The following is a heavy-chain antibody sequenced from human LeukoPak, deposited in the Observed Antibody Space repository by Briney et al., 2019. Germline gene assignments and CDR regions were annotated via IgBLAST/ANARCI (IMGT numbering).Heavy chain of an antibody. V-gene: IGHV1-8*03. CDR3: ARGGGYCSGGSCRLDAFDI. Sequence: ASVKVSCKASGYTFTSYDINWVRQATGQGLEWMGWMNPNSGNTGYAQKFQGRVTITRNTSISTAYMELSSLRSEDTAVYYCARGGGYCSGGSCRLDAFDIWGQGTMVTVSS. J-gene: IGHJ3*02. CDR1: GYTFTSYD. D-gene: IGHD2-15*01. CDR2: MNPNSGNT.